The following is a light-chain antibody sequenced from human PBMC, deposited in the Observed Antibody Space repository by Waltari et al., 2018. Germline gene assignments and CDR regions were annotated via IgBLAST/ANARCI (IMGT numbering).Light chain of an antibody. V-gene: IGLV2-14*01. CDR2: EVN. CDR3: SSYTSSTTLV. J-gene: IGLJ1*01. CDR1: SSDVGGYNY. Sequence: QSALTQPASVSGSPGQSITISCTGPSSDVGGYNYVPWYQHHPGNVPKLIISEVNNRPSGVSHRFSGSKSGNTASLSISGLQTEDEADYYCSSYTSSTTLVFGTGTKVTVL.